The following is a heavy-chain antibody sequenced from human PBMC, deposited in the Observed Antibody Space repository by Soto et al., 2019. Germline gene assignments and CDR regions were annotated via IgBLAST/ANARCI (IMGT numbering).Heavy chain of an antibody. CDR3: AKVPLRSDYFDY. CDR1: GFTFSNYA. CDR2: ISGTSGST. J-gene: IGHJ4*02. Sequence: EVQLLDSGGGLVQPGGSLRLSCAASGFTFSNYAMNWVRQAPGKGLEWVSIISGTSGSTYYADSVKGRFIISRANSRNMLYVKSNYLSAEDTAMYYCAKVPLRSDYFDYWGPGTAVTASS. V-gene: IGHV3-23*01. D-gene: IGHD2-21*01.